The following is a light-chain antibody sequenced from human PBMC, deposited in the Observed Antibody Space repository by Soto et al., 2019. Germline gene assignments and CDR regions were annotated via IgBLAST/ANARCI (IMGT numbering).Light chain of an antibody. CDR2: DAS. CDR3: QQRSNWPIT. J-gene: IGKJ5*01. Sequence: EIVLTQSPATLSLSPGEGATLSCRASQSVPGSLAWYQQKPGQAPRLLIYDASNTATDIPARCSGSGSGTDFTLTISSLEPEDFAVYYCQQRSNWPITFGQGTRLEIK. CDR1: QSVPGS. V-gene: IGKV3-11*01.